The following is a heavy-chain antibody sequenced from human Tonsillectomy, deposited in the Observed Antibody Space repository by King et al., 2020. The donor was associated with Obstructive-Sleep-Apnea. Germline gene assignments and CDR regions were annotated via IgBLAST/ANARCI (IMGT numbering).Heavy chain of an antibody. V-gene: IGHV3-30*04. CDR1: GFTFSNYA. CDR3: ARDIPRQGYSSNWFPN. J-gene: IGHJ4*02. D-gene: IGHD2-2*01. Sequence: VQLVESGGGVVQPGKSLRLSCAASGFTFSNYAMHWVRQAPGKGLEWVAIISFDGSNEYYADSVKGRFTISRENSKNTLYLQMNSLRAEDTAIYYCARDIPRQGYSSNWFPNWGQGTLVTVSS. CDR2: ISFDGSNE.